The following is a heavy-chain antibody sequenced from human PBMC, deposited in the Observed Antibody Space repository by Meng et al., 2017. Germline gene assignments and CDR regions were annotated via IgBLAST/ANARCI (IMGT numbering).Heavy chain of an antibody. D-gene: IGHD2-15*01. CDR3: ARVQVVVAATHDYYYYGMDV. CDR1: GGSFSGYY. V-gene: IGHV4-34*01. Sequence: GSLRLSCAVYGGSFSGYYWSWIRQPPGKGLEWIGEINHSGSTNYNPSLKSRVTISVDTSKNQFSLKLSSVTAVDTAVYYCARVQVVVAATHDYYYYGMDVWGQGTTVTVSS. J-gene: IGHJ6*02. CDR2: INHSGST.